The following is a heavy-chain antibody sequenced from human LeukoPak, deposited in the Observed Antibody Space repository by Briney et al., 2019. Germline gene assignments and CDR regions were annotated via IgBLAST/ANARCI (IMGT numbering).Heavy chain of an antibody. CDR3: ARVKYSSGWYYFDY. CDR2: IWYDGSNK. J-gene: IGHJ4*02. V-gene: IGHV3-33*01. Sequence: GGSLRLSCAASGFTFSSYGMHWVRQAPGKGLEWGALIWYDGSNKYYADSVKGRFTISRDNSKNTLYLQMNSLRAEDTAVYYCARVKYSSGWYYFDYWGQGTLVTVSS. D-gene: IGHD6-19*01. CDR1: GFTFSSYG.